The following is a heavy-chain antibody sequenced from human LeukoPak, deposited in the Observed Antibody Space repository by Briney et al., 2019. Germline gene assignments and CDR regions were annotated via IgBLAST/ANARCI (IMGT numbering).Heavy chain of an antibody. D-gene: IGHD3-10*01. J-gene: IGHJ4*02. V-gene: IGHV4-34*01. CDR2: INHSGST. CDR1: GGSFSGYY. Sequence: SETLSLTCAVYGGSFSGYYWSWIRQPPGKGLEWIGEINHSGSTNYNPSLKSRVTISVDTSKNQFSLKLSSVTAADTAVYYCASSRRGVIHFDYWGQGTLVTVSS. CDR3: ASSRRGVIHFDY.